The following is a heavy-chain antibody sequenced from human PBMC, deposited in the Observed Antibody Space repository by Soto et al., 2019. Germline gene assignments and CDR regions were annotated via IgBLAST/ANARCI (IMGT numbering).Heavy chain of an antibody. CDR2: IWYDGSKK. V-gene: IGHV3-33*01. J-gene: IGHJ3*02. Sequence: ESGGGVVQPGRSLRLSCAASRFTFSSYGMHWVRQAPGRGLEWVAVIWYDGSKKYYADSVKGRFTISRDNSKNTVDLQMNSLRVEDRAVYYCARALDAFAMWGRGTMVIVSS. CDR1: RFTFSSYG. CDR3: ARALDAFAM.